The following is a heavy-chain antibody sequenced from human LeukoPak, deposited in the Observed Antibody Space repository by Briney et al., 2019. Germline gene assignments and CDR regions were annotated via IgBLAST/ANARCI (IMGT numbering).Heavy chain of an antibody. J-gene: IGHJ5*02. CDR3: ARAVYCSSTSCYFDP. CDR1: GASISSGSYY. V-gene: IGHV4-39*01. Sequence: PSETLSLTCTVSGASISSGSYYWVWIRQPPGKGLEWIGSIHYSGSTDYNPSLKSRVTTSLDTSKNQVSENLRFVTAADTAVYYCARAVYCSSTSCYFDPWGQGTLVTVSS. CDR2: IHYSGST. D-gene: IGHD2-2*01.